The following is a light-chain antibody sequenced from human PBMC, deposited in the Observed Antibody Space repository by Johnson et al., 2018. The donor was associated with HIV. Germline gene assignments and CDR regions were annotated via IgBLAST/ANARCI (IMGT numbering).Light chain of an antibody. CDR2: DTK. CDR3: VTVHTGLSACRC. Sequence: QSVLTQPPSVSAAPGQKVTLSCSGSSSTIGNNYVSWYQQLPGTSPQLLIYDTKARPSGIPDRFSGSKSATSATLGMNGLQPGDEADYYCVTVHTGLSACRCFGTWTKVTLL. CDR1: SSTIGNNY. V-gene: IGLV1-51*01. J-gene: IGLJ1*01.